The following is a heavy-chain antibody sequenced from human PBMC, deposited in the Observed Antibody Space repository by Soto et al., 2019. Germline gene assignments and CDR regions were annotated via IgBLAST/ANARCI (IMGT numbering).Heavy chain of an antibody. D-gene: IGHD4-17*01. V-gene: IGHV3-48*01. Sequence: GGSLRLSCAASGFTFSSYSMNWVRQAPGKGLEWVSYISSSSSTIYYADSVKGRFTISRDNAKNSLYLQMNSLRAEDTAVYYCARDQAYGDYPPYYYYMDVWGKGTTVTVSS. CDR2: ISSSSSTI. CDR3: ARDQAYGDYPPYYYYMDV. J-gene: IGHJ6*03. CDR1: GFTFSSYS.